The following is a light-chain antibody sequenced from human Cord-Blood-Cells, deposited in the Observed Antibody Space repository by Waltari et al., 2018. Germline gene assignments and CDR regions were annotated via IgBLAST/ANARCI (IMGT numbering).Light chain of an antibody. Sequence: SYELTQQPSVSVSPGQTARNTCSGDALPKHYAYWYQQKPGQAPVLVIYKDSERPSGIPERFSGSSSGTTVTLTISGVQAEDEADYYCQSADSSGTYVVFGGGTKLTVL. CDR3: QSADSSGTYVV. CDR2: KDS. J-gene: IGLJ2*01. V-gene: IGLV3-25*02. CDR1: ALPKHY.